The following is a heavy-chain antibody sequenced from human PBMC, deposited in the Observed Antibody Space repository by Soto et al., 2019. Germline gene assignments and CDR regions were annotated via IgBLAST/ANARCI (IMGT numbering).Heavy chain of an antibody. Sequence: QLQLQESGPVLVKPSQTLSLTCTVSGGSISSGGHYWSWIRQHPGRGLEWIGHIYYSGTTHYFPSLKSRVTISLDTSKNQFFLKLSSVTAADTAVYFCARGGSGFLEWLDFYFWGLGTLVTVSS. CDR3: ARGGSGFLEWLDFYF. CDR2: IYYSGTT. D-gene: IGHD3-3*01. V-gene: IGHV4-31*03. CDR1: GGSISSGGHY. J-gene: IGHJ4*02.